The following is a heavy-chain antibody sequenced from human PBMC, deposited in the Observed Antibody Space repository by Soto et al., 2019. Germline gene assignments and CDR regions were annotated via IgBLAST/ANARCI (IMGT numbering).Heavy chain of an antibody. V-gene: IGHV3-49*04. CDR2: IRSKAYGGTT. CDR3: TAGKLYPSLDFDY. CDR1: GVTFNDYT. D-gene: IGHD2-8*01. J-gene: IGHJ4*02. Sequence: PGGSLRLSCPAPGVTFNDYTLSWVRQAPGKGLEWVGFIRSKAYGGTTEYAASVKGRFTISRDDSKSIAYLQMNSLKTEDTAVYYCTAGKLYPSLDFDYWGQGTLVTVSS.